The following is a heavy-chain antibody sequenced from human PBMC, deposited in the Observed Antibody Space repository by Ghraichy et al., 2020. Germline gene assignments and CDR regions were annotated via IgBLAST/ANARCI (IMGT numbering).Heavy chain of an antibody. D-gene: IGHD5-18*01. Sequence: PSETLSLTCTVSGTSISSDTYYWGWFRQPPGKGLEWIGSIYYTESTYYNPSLKNRVLISRDASRNQFSLKVRSVTAVDTAVYYCARRRYSYGSHPFDFWGRGTLVTVSS. CDR2: IYYTEST. CDR1: GTSISSDTYY. V-gene: IGHV4-39*07. J-gene: IGHJ4*02. CDR3: ARRRYSYGSHPFDF.